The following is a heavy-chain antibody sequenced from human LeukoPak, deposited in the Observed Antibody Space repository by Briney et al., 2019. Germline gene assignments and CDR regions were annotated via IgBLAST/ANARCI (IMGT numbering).Heavy chain of an antibody. D-gene: IGHD2-21*01. CDR1: GYTFTDYY. J-gene: IGHJ5*02. CDR3: ARADRLDGAPYLIGP. V-gene: IGHV1-2*02. CDR2: INPNSGVT. Sequence: ASVKVSCKTSGYTFTDYYMHWVRQAPGQGLEWMGWINPNSGVTSSAQKFQGRVTVTRDTSITTVYMEVRWLTSDDTAIYYCARADRLDGAPYLIGPWGQGTLVTVSS.